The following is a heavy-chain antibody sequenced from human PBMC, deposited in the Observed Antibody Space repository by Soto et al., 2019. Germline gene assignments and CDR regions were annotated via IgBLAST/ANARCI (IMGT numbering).Heavy chain of an antibody. Sequence: QVQLQRWGAGLLRPSETLSLTCAVYGGSFRGYYWTWLRQSPGRGLEWIGEINSSGSRNSNPSLKSRLTISVDTSRTQFSMNLTSVTAADAAVYYCARGRGFMSRNALDLWGQGTRVIVSS. CDR3: ARGRGFMSRNALDL. V-gene: IGHV4-34*01. J-gene: IGHJ3*01. CDR2: INSSGSR. CDR1: GGSFRGYY.